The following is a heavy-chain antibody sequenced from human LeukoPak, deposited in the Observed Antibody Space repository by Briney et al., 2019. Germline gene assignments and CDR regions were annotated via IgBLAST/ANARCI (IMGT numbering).Heavy chain of an antibody. CDR3: SIGYSYGAWDYYYGMDV. CDR1: GFTFSGPA. D-gene: IGHD5-18*01. CDR2: IRSKANSYAT. V-gene: IGHV3-73*01. Sequence: GGSLRLSCAASGFTFSGPAMHWVRQASGKGLEWVGRIRSKANSYATAYAASVKGRFTISRDDSKNTAYLQMNSLKTEDTAVYYFSIGYSYGAWDYYYGMDVWGQGTTVTVSS. J-gene: IGHJ6*02.